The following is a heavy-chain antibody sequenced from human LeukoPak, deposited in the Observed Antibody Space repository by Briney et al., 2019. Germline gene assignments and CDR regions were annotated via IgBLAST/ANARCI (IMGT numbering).Heavy chain of an antibody. CDR2: IYPGDPDT. D-gene: IGHD3-3*01. J-gene: IGHJ4*02. Sequence: GESLKISCKGSGYSFTSYWIGWVRQMPGKGLEWMGIIYPGDPDTRYSPSFQGQATISADKSISTAYLQWSSLKASDTAMYYCARHESGPLYYDFWTPGDYWGQGTLITASS. CDR1: GYSFTSYW. CDR3: ARHESGPLYYDFWTPGDY. V-gene: IGHV5-51*01.